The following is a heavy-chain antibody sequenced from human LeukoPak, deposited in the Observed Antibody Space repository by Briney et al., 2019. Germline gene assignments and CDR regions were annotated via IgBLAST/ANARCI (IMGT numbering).Heavy chain of an antibody. V-gene: IGHV1-2*04. D-gene: IGHD2-8*02. Sequence: ASVKVSCKASGYTFTGYYMHWVRQAPGQGLEWMGWINPNSGGTNYAQKFQGWVTMTRDTSISTAYMELSRLRSDDTAVYYCARGGVTTLVGYYGMDVWGQGTTVTVSS. CDR1: GYTFTGYY. CDR2: INPNSGGT. CDR3: ARGGVTTLVGYYGMDV. J-gene: IGHJ6*02.